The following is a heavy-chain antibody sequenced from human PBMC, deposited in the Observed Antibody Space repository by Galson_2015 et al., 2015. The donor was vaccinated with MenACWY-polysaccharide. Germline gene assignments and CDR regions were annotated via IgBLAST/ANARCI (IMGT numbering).Heavy chain of an antibody. CDR2: ISFDGSNQ. V-gene: IGHV3-30-3*01. CDR3: ARARVYCSGGSCYGDYYSGMDV. Sequence: SLRLSCAASGFTFSSYAMYWVHQAPGKGLQWVAVISFDGSNQYYADSVKGRLTISRDNSKNTLYLQMNSLRAEDTAVYYCARARVYCSGGSCYGDYYSGMDVWGQGTTVTVSS. D-gene: IGHD2-15*01. J-gene: IGHJ6*02. CDR1: GFTFSSYA.